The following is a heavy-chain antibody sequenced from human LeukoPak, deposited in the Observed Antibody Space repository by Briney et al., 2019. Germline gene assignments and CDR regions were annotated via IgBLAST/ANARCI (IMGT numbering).Heavy chain of an antibody. CDR2: IYYSGST. CDR3: ARSGGDRVEMPTIIDY. V-gene: IGHV4-61*08. D-gene: IGHD5-24*01. J-gene: IGHJ4*02. CDR1: GGSFSSSGYY. Sequence: SETLSLTCTVSGGSFSSSGYYWGWIRQPPGKGLEWIGYIYYSGSTNYNPSLKSRVTILVDTSKNQFSLRLSSVTAADTAVYYCARSGGDRVEMPTIIDYWGQGTLVTVSS.